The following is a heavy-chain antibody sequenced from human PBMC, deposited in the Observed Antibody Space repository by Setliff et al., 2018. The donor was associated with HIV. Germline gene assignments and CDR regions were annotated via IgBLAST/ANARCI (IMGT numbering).Heavy chain of an antibody. CDR3: ASGRGAKGGYDYFGS. CDR2: IYYSGAT. V-gene: IGHV4-31*03. CDR1: GDSISSGGYY. J-gene: IGHJ4*02. D-gene: IGHD5-12*01. Sequence: SETLSLTCTVSGDSISSGGYYWSWIRQLPGKGLEWIGYIYYSGATHYNPSLKNRVTISLDTSKSQFSLKLTSVTAADTALYYCASGRGAKGGYDYFGSWGQGTLVTVSS.